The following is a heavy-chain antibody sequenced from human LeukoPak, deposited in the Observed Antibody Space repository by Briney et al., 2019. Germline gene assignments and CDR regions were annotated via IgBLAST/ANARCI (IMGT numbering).Heavy chain of an antibody. Sequence: PGGSLRLSCAASGFTFSSYSMNWVRQAPGKGLEWVSAISGSGGSTYYADSVKGRFTISRDNSKNTLYLQMNSLRAEDTAVYYCAKSGYSYGYVAYFDYWGQGTLVTVSS. CDR1: GFTFSSYS. V-gene: IGHV3-23*01. D-gene: IGHD5-18*01. CDR3: AKSGYSYGYVAYFDY. J-gene: IGHJ4*02. CDR2: ISGSGGST.